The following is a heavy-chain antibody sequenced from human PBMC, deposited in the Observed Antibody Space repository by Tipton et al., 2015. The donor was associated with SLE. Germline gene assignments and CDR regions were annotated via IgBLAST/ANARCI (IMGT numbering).Heavy chain of an antibody. V-gene: IGHV1-46*01. CDR3: ARTTEYFDP. CDR1: GYTVTRYY. Sequence: QVQLVQSGAEVKKPGASVKVSCKASGYTVTRYYMHWVRQAPGQGLEWMGIIIPSGGSTNYAQKFQGRVTMTRDTSTSTVYMELSSPTSEDTAVYYCARTTEYFDPWGQGTLVTVSS. J-gene: IGHJ5*02. D-gene: IGHD1-1*01. CDR2: IIPSGGST.